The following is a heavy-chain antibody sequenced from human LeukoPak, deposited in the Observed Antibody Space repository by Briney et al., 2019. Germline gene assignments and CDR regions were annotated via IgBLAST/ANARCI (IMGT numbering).Heavy chain of an antibody. V-gene: IGHV4-34*01. Sequence: SETLSLTCAVYGGSFSGYYWSWIRQPPGKGLEWIGEINHSGSTNYNPSLKSRVTISVDTSKNQFSLKLSSVTAADTGVYYCARARAAANYWGQGTLVTVSS. CDR2: INHSGST. D-gene: IGHD6-13*01. CDR3: ARARAAANY. CDR1: GGSFSGYY. J-gene: IGHJ4*02.